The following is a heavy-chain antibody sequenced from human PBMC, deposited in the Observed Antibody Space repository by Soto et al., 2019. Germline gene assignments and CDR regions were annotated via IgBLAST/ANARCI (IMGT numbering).Heavy chain of an antibody. D-gene: IGHD3-22*01. CDR2: INSDGSST. V-gene: IGHV3-74*01. CDR1: GFTFSSYW. J-gene: IGHJ6*04. CDR3: ARVGSYYDSSGYYGMDV. Sequence: GSLRLSCAASGFTFSSYWMHWVRQAPWKGLVWVSRINSDGSSTSYADSVKGRFTISRDNAKNTLYLQMNSLRAEDTAVYYCARVGSYYDSSGYYGMDVWGEGTTVTVSS.